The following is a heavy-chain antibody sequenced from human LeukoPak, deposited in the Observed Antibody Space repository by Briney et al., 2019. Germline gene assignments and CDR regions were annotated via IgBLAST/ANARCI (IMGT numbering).Heavy chain of an antibody. CDR1: GFTFDDYG. J-gene: IGHJ6*03. CDR3: ARDRGDSRYCSSTSCYQAYYYCMDV. V-gene: IGHV3-20*04. D-gene: IGHD2-2*01. CDR2: INWNGGST. Sequence: PGGSLRLSCAASGFTFDDYGMSWVRQAPGKGLEWVSGINWNGGSTGYADSVKGRFTISRDNAQNSLYLQMNSLRAEDTALYYCARDRGDSRYCSSTSCYQAYYYCMDVWGKGTTVTVSS.